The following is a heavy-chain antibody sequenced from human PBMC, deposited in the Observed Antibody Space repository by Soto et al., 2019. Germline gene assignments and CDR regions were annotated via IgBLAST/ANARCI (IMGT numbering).Heavy chain of an antibody. D-gene: IGHD6-13*01. Sequence: QVQLVQSGAELKKPGASVKVSCKASGYTFTDYYLHWVRQAPGQGLQWMGWINPNSGGTHYERKFQGRVTMTTETSINTAYMEWTGLTADDTAVYYCARDILMAAAHWCDPWGQGTLVSVSS. CDR3: ARDILMAAAHWCDP. V-gene: IGHV1-2*02. CDR2: INPNSGGT. J-gene: IGHJ5*02. CDR1: GYTFTDYY.